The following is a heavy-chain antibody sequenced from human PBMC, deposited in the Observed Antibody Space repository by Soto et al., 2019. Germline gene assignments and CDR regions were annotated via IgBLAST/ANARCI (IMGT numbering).Heavy chain of an antibody. V-gene: IGHV1-69*01. CDR2: LIPIFGTP. CDR3: AREKFSNYFDP. D-gene: IGHD4-4*01. Sequence: QVQLVQSGAEVKKPGSSVKVSCKSSGGTFNSYRISWVRQARGQGLEWMGGLIPIFGTPNYAQKFQGRLTITADDSTSTVYMVWSSLRSEDTAMYYCAREKFSNYFDPWGQGSLVTVSS. CDR1: GGTFNSYR. J-gene: IGHJ5*02.